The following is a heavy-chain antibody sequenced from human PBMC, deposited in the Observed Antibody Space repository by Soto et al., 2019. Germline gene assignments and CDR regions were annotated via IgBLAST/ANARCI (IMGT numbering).Heavy chain of an antibody. CDR2: ISASGYAT. D-gene: IGHD2-2*02. CDR1: GFTFGDYT. CDR3: AKGPAAIKSWFDP. J-gene: IGHJ5*02. Sequence: PGGSLRLSCAASGFTFGDYTMNWVRQAPGKGLEWVSSISASGYATYYAESVKGRFTISRDNSESTLDLQMNSLRVEDTAVYYCAKGPAAIKSWFDPWGQGTQVTVSS. V-gene: IGHV3-23*01.